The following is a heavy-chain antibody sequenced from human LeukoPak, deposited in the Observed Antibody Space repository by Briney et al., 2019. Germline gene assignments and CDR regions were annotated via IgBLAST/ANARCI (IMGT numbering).Heavy chain of an antibody. Sequence: SETLSLTCIVSGYSITSGYYWGWIRQPPGKGLEWIGSIYHSGDTYYNPSLKSRVTISVDTSKNQFSLKLSSVTAADTAVYYCARARPQTYYYGSGSYRPQAVRVPGFDYWGQGTLVTVSS. V-gene: IGHV4-38-2*02. CDR1: GYSITSGYY. CDR3: ARARPQTYYYGSGSYRPQAVRVPGFDY. CDR2: IYHSGDT. J-gene: IGHJ4*02. D-gene: IGHD3-10*01.